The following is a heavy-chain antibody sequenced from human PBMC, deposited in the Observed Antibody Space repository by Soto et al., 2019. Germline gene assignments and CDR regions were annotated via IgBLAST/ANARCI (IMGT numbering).Heavy chain of an antibody. Sequence: PSETLSLTCTVSGGSISNYYWSWIRQPPGKGLEWIGYIYYSGSTNYNPSLKSRVTISVDTSKNQFSLKLSSVTAADTAVYYCARDHDYGDYDWFDPWGQGTLVTVSS. J-gene: IGHJ5*02. CDR2: IYYSGST. CDR3: ARDHDYGDYDWFDP. D-gene: IGHD4-17*01. V-gene: IGHV4-59*01. CDR1: GGSISNYY.